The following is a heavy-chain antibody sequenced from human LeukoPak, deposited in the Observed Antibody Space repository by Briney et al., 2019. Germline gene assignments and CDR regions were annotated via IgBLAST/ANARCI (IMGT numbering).Heavy chain of an antibody. D-gene: IGHD5-12*01. CDR1: GFTFDDYA. J-gene: IGHJ6*02. V-gene: IGHV3-43*02. Sequence: GGSLRLSCAASGFTFDDYAMHWVRQAPGKGLEWVSFTNGDGGSTYYADSVKGRFTISRDNSKNSMYLQMNRLRTEDTDLYYCAKKWRALATYYYYGMDVWGQGTTVTVSS. CDR2: TNGDGGST. CDR3: AKKWRALATYYYYGMDV.